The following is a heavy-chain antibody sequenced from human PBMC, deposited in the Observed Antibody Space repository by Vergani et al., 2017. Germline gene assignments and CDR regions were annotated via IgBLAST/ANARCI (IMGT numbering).Heavy chain of an antibody. Sequence: QVQLVQSGAEVKKPGSSVKVSCKASGGTFSSYAISWVRQAPGQGLEWMGGIIPIFGTANYAQKFQGRVTITADKSTSTAYMELSSLRSEDTAVYYGARGGYGELRGEIDYYDMDVWGKGTTVTVSS. CDR3: ARGGYGELRGEIDYYDMDV. CDR1: GGTFSSYA. J-gene: IGHJ6*03. CDR2: IIPIFGTA. V-gene: IGHV1-69*06. D-gene: IGHD3-10*01.